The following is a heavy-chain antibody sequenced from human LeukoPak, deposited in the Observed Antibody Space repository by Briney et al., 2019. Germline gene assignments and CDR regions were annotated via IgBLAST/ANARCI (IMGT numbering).Heavy chain of an antibody. Sequence: ASVKVSCKASGGTVSSYAISWVRQAPGQGLEWMGGIIPIFGTANYAQKFQGRVTITADKSTSTAYMELSSLRSEDTAVYYCATSDIVVVPAASPEDAFDIWGQGTMVTVSS. CDR1: GGTVSSYA. CDR2: IIPIFGTA. J-gene: IGHJ3*02. V-gene: IGHV1-69*06. CDR3: ATSDIVVVPAASPEDAFDI. D-gene: IGHD2-2*01.